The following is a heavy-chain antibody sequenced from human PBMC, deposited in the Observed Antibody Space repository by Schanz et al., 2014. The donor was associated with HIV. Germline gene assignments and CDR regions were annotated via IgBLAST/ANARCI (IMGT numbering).Heavy chain of an antibody. J-gene: IGHJ6*02. CDR1: GYTFTSYG. Sequence: QVQLVQSGAEVKKPGASVKVSCKASGYTFTSYGINWVRQAPGQGLEWMGWISAYNGNTNYAQKLQGRVTMTRNTSISTAYMELSSLRSEDTAVYYCARRGLVGATLYYYYYGMDVWGQGTTVTVSS. CDR3: ARRGLVGATLYYYYYGMDV. CDR2: ISAYNGNT. D-gene: IGHD1-26*01. V-gene: IGHV1-18*01.